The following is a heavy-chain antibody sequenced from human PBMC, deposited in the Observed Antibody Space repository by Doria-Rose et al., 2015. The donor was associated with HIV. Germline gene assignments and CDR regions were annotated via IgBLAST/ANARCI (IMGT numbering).Heavy chain of an antibody. D-gene: IGHD3-10*01. Sequence: VQLQESGPGLVGPSQTLSLTCTVSGDSISSGDSFWSWIRQPPGKGPEWIGYISSSGTTYYYPSLRGRLTISLDASKNQFSLNLNSVTAADTAVYYCARARNYGFPHFFDFWGQGTLVTVSS. J-gene: IGHJ4*02. CDR3: ARARNYGFPHFFDF. CDR1: GDSISSGDSF. V-gene: IGHV4-30-4*01. CDR2: ISSSGTT.